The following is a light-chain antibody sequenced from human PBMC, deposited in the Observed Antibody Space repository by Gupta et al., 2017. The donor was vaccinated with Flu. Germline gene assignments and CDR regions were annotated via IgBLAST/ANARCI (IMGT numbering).Light chain of an antibody. CDR1: NIGSES. J-gene: IGLJ2*01. V-gene: IGLV3-21*02. CDR3: QVWDSSGDHVV. CDR2: DDS. Sequence: SYVLTQPPSVSVAPGQTARITCGGNNIGSESVHWYQQKPGQAPVLVAYDDSDRPSGIPERFSGSNSGNTATLTISRVEAGDEADYYCQVWDSSGDHVVFGGGTQLTVL.